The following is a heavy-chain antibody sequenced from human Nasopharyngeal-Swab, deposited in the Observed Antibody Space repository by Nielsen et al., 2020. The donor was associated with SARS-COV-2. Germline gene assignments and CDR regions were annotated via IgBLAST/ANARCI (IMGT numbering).Heavy chain of an antibody. CDR2: ISSSSSYT. V-gene: IGHV3-11*05. CDR3: ARGGVGYCDWNV. J-gene: IGHJ6*02. Sequence: WIRRPPGKGLEWVSYISSSSSYTNYADSVKGRFTISRDNAKNSLYLQMNSLRAEDTAVYYCARGGVGYCDWNVWGQGTTVTVSS. D-gene: IGHD4-17*01.